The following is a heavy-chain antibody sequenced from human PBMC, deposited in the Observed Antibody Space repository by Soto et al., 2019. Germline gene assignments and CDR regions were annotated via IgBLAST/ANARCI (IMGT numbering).Heavy chain of an antibody. CDR1: GFPLSTSGEG. Sequence: SGPTLVNPTQTLTLTCTFSGFPLSTSGEGVGWIRQPPGKALEWLALIYWDDDKRYSPSLKSRLTITKDTSKNQVVLTMTNMDPVDTATYYCARSHLYCSSTSCYIRPSRSNWFDPWGQGTLVTVSS. CDR2: IYWDDDK. J-gene: IGHJ5*02. D-gene: IGHD2-2*02. CDR3: ARSHLYCSSTSCYIRPSRSNWFDP. V-gene: IGHV2-5*02.